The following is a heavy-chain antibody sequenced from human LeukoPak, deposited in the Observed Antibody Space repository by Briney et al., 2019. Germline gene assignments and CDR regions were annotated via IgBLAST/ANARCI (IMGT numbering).Heavy chain of an antibody. CDR1: GGSINSYY. J-gene: IGHJ4*02. CDR2: IYYSGTT. CDR3: ARYGASVRGFDS. Sequence: SETLSLTCTVSGGSINSYYWSWIWQPPGQGLEWIGYIYYSGTTYYNPSLKSRVTISVDTSKKQFSLKLSSVTAADTAVYYCARYGASVRGFDSWGQGTLVTVSS. D-gene: IGHD4/OR15-4a*01. V-gene: IGHV4-59*01.